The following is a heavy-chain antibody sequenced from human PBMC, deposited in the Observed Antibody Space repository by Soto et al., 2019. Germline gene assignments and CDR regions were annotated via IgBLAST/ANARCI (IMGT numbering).Heavy chain of an antibody. CDR2: IDYSGST. J-gene: IGHJ5*02. V-gene: IGHV4-30-4*01. Sequence: QVQLQESGPGLVTPSQTLSLSCTVSGGSITIDDYYWSWIRQPPGKGLEWIGYIDYSGSTYYSPSLKSRVSMSLDASKNQFFLKLRSVTAADTAVYYCARILDPKWVDPWSQGTLVTVSS. CDR3: ARILDPKWVDP. D-gene: IGHD2-15*01. CDR1: GGSITIDDYY.